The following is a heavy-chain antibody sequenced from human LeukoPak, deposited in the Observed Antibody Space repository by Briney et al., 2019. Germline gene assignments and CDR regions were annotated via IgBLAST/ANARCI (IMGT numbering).Heavy chain of an antibody. Sequence: SETLSLTCTVSGGSISSYYWSWIRQPPGKGLEWIGYIYYSGSTNYNPSLKSRVTISVDTSKNQFSLKLSSVTAADTAVYYCARVSLWFGELFSDYWGQGTLVTVSS. CDR1: GGSISSYY. V-gene: IGHV4-59*01. D-gene: IGHD3-10*01. J-gene: IGHJ4*02. CDR3: ARVSLWFGELFSDY. CDR2: IYYSGST.